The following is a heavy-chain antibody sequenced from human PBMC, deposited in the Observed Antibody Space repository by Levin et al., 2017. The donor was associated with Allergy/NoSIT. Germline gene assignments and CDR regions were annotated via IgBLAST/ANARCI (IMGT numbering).Heavy chain of an antibody. V-gene: IGHV3-21*01. D-gene: IGHD1-20*01. CDR3: ARDWGITGSPSDY. CDR2: ISSSSSYI. Sequence: PGGSLRLSCAASGFTFSSYSMNWVRQAPGKGLEWVSSISSSSSYIYYADSVKGRFTISRDNAKNSLYLQMNSLRAEDTAVYYCARDWGITGSPSDYWGQGTLVTVSS. J-gene: IGHJ4*02. CDR1: GFTFSSYS.